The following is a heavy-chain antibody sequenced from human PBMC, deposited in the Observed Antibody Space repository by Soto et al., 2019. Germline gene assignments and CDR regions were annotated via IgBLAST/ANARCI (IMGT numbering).Heavy chain of an antibody. D-gene: IGHD6-13*01. CDR1: GGSISRYY. Sequence: PSETLSLTCTVSGGSISRYYWSWIRQPPGKGLEWIGYIYYSGSTNYNPSLKSRVTISVDTSKNQFSLKLSSVTAADTAVYYCARRYGTVFAFWGQGTLVTVSS. CDR3: ARRYGTVFAF. V-gene: IGHV4-59*01. J-gene: IGHJ4*02. CDR2: IYYSGST.